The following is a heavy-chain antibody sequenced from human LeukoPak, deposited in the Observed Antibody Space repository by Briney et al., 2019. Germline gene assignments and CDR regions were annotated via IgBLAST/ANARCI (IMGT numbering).Heavy chain of an antibody. V-gene: IGHV3-23*01. CDR1: GFTFNTYA. Sequence: PGGSLRLSCAASGFTFNTYAMNWVRQAPGKGLEWVSVIIGTGGDIHYAGSVRGRFTISRDNSKNTLYLQMNSLRVEDTAVYYCAKDRIPDGRYSIDFWGPGTLVTVSS. J-gene: IGHJ4*02. D-gene: IGHD5-24*01. CDR3: AKDRIPDGRYSIDF. CDR2: IIGTGGDI.